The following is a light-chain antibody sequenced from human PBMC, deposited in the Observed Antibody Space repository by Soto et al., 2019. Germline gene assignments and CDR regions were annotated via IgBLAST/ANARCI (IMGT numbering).Light chain of an antibody. V-gene: IGLV3-21*02. J-gene: IGLJ1*01. Sequence: SYELTQPPSVSVAPGQTARITCGGSDIGSKNVHWYQQKPGQAPVLVVYDDSDRPSGIPERFSGSNSGNTATLTISRAEEGDEEEYYCKVWDSSNDHIYVFGTGTKVTVL. CDR3: KVWDSSNDHIYV. CDR2: DDS. CDR1: DIGSKN.